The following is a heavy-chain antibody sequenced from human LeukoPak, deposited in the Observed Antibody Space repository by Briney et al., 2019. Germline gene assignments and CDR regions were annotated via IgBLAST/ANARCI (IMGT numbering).Heavy chain of an antibody. CDR1: GFTFSSYA. CDR2: ISYDGSNK. CDR3: AREAVDVLYYFDY. J-gene: IGHJ4*02. V-gene: IGHV3-30*04. D-gene: IGHD3-16*01. Sequence: PGGSLRLSCAASGFTFSSYAMHWVRQAPGKGLEWVAVISYDGSNKYCADSVKGRFTISRDNSKNTLYLQMNSLRAEDTAVYYCAREAVDVLYYFDYWGQGTLVTVSS.